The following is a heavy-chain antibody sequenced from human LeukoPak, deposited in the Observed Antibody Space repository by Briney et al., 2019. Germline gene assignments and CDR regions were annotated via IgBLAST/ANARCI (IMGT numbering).Heavy chain of an antibody. D-gene: IGHD3-22*01. CDR1: GGSISSSNW. V-gene: IGHV4-4*02. CDR2: IYHSGST. J-gene: IGHJ4*02. Sequence: SETLSLTCAVSGGSISSSNWWSWVRQPPGKGLEWMGEIYHSGSTNYNPSLKSRVTISVDKSKNQFSLKLSSVTAADTAVYYCARGSYYYDSSGYYHFDYWGQGTLVTVSS. CDR3: ARGSYYYDSSGYYHFDY.